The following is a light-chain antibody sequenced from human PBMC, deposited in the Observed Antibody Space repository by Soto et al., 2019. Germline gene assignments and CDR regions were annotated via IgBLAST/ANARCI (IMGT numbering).Light chain of an antibody. Sequence: IFVTQSPASLAVTPVERVTLSCRSSQSVNMQVLCYQHRPGQSPRLLIYDTSARAAGIPARFSGSGSATDFTLNIRRLEPEDFELYYCKHYGSCTLTFGRGLXGEIK. CDR2: DTS. CDR1: QSVNMQ. CDR3: KHYGSCTLT. V-gene: IGKV3-15*01. J-gene: IGKJ4*01.